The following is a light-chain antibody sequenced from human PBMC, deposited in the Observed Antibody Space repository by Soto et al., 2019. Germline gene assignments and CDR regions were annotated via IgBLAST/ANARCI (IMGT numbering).Light chain of an antibody. Sequence: DIQMTQSPSSLSASVGDRVTLTCRASQGITDYLNWYQHKPGGVPKLLIYAASRLQSGVPSRFSGSGSGTDFTLTISSLQPEDFANYYCLQSYITPWTFGQGNKVEIQ. CDR1: QGITDY. CDR2: AAS. J-gene: IGKJ1*01. V-gene: IGKV1-39*01. CDR3: LQSYITPWT.